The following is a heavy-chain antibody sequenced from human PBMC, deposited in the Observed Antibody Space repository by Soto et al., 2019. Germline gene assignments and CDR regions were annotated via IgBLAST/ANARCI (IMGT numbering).Heavy chain of an antibody. CDR3: ASNYDFWSGHYGMDV. J-gene: IGHJ6*02. CDR1: GGSFSGYY. D-gene: IGHD3-3*01. CDR2: INHSGST. V-gene: IGHV4-34*01. Sequence: SETLSLTCAVYGGSFSGYYWSWIRQPPGKGLEWIGEINHSGSTNYNPSLKSRVTISVDTSKNQFSLKLSSVTAADTAVYYCASNYDFWSGHYGMDVWGQGTTVTVS.